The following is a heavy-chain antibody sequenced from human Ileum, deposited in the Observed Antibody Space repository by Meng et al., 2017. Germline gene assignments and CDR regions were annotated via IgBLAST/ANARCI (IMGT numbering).Heavy chain of an antibody. CDR2: MNPNSGNT. J-gene: IGHJ4*02. CDR3: AGRRPYGDYPISNY. V-gene: IGHV1-8*01. D-gene: IGHD4-17*01. Sequence: LVQLGGWVKKPGASVKVSCKASGYTFSSYDINWGRQATGQGLEWMGWMNPNSGNTNYAQKFHGRVTMTRNTSISTAYLELSSLISEDTAIYYCAGRRPYGDYPISNYWGQGTLVTVSS. CDR1: GYTFSSYD.